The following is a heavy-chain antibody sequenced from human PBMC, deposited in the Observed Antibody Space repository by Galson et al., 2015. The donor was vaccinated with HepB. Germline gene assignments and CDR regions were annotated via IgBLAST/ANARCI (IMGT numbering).Heavy chain of an antibody. CDR3: TTQNKSTVCFDC. CDR2: IKSKTDGGTT. V-gene: IGHV3-15*01. D-gene: IGHD3-16*01. CDR1: GFAFSDAW. J-gene: IGHJ4*02. Sequence: SLRLSCAASGFAFSDAWMSWVRQAPGRGLEWVGRIKSKTDGGTTDYAAPVKGRFTISRDDSKNTLSLQMNSLKTEDTAVYYCTTQNKSTVCFDCWGQGTLVTVSS.